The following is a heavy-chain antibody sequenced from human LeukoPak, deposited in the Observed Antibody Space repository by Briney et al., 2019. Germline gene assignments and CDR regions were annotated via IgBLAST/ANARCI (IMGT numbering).Heavy chain of an antibody. J-gene: IGHJ6*02. CDR1: GYTFTGYY. V-gene: IGHV1-2*02. CDR2: INPNRGGT. D-gene: IGHD6-13*01. CDR3: ARGRPPIAASGSGNGYYYYGMDV. Sequence: ASVKVPCKASGYTFTGYYMHWVRHAPGQGLEWMGWINPNRGGTNYAQKFQGRVTMTRDTSISTAYMELSRLRSDDTAVYYCARGRPPIAASGSGNGYYYYGMDVWGQGTTATVSS.